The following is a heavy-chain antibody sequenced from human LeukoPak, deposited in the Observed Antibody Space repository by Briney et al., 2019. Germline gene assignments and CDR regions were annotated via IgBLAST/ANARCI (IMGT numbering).Heavy chain of an antibody. J-gene: IGHJ3*02. CDR1: GYTFTGYY. V-gene: IGHV1-2*02. CDR3: AREDDTEGHDAFDI. D-gene: IGHD5-18*01. Sequence: GASVKVSCKASGYTFTGYYMHWVRQAPGQGLEWMGWINPNSGGTNYAQKFQGRVTMTRDTSISTAYMELRSLRSDDTAVYYCAREDDTEGHDAFDIWGQGTMVTVSS. CDR2: INPNSGGT.